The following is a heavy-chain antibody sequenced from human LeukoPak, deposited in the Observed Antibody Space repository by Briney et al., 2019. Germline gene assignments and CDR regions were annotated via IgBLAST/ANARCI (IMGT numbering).Heavy chain of an antibody. V-gene: IGHV3-7*01. D-gene: IGHD3-10*01. Sequence: PGGSLRLSCAASGFTFSSYWMSWVRQAPGKGLEWVANIKQDGSEKYYVDSVKGRFTISRDNAKNSLYLQMNSLRAEDTAVYYCARDPEDDDFGSGVFMDVWGQGTTVTVSS. CDR1: GFTFSSYW. CDR2: IKQDGSEK. J-gene: IGHJ6*02. CDR3: ARDPEDDDFGSGVFMDV.